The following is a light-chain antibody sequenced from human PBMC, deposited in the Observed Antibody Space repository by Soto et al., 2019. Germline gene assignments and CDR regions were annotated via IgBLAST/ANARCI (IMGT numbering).Light chain of an antibody. J-gene: IGKJ1*01. V-gene: IGKV3-15*01. Sequence: EIVMTQSPATLSVSPGERATLACRASQNVNTNLAWYQQKLVQAPRLLIFGASTRSTGVPSRFSGSGAGTECTLTISSVQSADFAVYSWHQYTNRRPWTFGQGTKV. CDR2: GAS. CDR3: HQYTNRRPWT. CDR1: QNVNTN.